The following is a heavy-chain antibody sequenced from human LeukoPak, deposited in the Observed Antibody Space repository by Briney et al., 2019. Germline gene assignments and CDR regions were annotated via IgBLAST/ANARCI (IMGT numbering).Heavy chain of an antibody. V-gene: IGHV1-3*01. J-gene: IGHJ5*02. Sequence: GASVTVSCKASEYTFTSYAMHWVRQAPGQGLEWMGWINVGNGNTQYSQKFQGRVTITRDTSASTAYMELSSLRPEDTAVYYCARDKGIAATEKLNWFDPWGQGTLVTVSS. CDR1: EYTFTSYA. CDR3: ARDKGIAATEKLNWFDP. D-gene: IGHD6-25*01. CDR2: INVGNGNT.